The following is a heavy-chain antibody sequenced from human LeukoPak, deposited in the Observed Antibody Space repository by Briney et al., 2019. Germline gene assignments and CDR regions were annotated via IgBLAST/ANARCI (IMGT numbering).Heavy chain of an antibody. CDR2: INPSGGST. V-gene: IGHV1-46*03. CDR3: ARAHLYCTNGVCLEYFQH. D-gene: IGHD2-8*01. Sequence: ASVKVSCKASGYTFTSYYMHWVRQAPGQGLEWMGIINPSGGSTSYAQKFRGRVTTTRDTSTSTVYMELSSLRSEDTAVYYCARAHLYCTNGVCLEYFQHWGQGTLVTVSS. CDR1: GYTFTSYY. J-gene: IGHJ1*01.